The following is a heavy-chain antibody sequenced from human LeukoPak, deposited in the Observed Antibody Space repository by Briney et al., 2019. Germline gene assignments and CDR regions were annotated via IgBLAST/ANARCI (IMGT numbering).Heavy chain of an antibody. CDR1: GFTVISNY. D-gene: IGHD6-19*01. V-gene: IGHV3-53*01. Sequence: GGSLRLSCAASGFTVISNYMNWFRQAPGGGREWVSLIYNGGSTYYADSVRGRFTVSRDNSKNTLYLQLYNLRAEDTAVYYCARESSGWAAFDIWGQGTMVTVSS. CDR2: IYNGGST. CDR3: ARESSGWAAFDI. J-gene: IGHJ3*02.